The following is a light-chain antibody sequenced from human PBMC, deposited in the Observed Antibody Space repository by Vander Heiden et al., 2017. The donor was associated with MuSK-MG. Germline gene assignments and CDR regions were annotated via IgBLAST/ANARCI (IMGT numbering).Light chain of an antibody. CDR1: QDISNY. Sequence: DTNITQSPFSLCACVGDRVTITCQASQDISNYLNWYQQKPGKAPKLLIYAASNLETGVPSRFSGSGAGTDFTFTISSLQPEDFATYYCQQNDSTPLTFGGGTKVEIK. J-gene: IGKJ4*01. CDR3: QQNDSTPLT. CDR2: AAS. V-gene: IGKV1-33*01.